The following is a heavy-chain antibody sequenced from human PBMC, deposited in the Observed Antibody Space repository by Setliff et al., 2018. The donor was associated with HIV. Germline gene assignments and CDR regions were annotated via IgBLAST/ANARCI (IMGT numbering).Heavy chain of an antibody. CDR3: ARSTPSVGYISEH. CDR1: GGSISSHY. CDR2: IYYSGST. V-gene: IGHV4-59*11. D-gene: IGHD5-12*01. J-gene: IGHJ4*02. Sequence: PSETLSLTCTVSGGSISSHYWSWIRQPPGKGLEWIGSIYYSGSTNYNPSLKIRVSMSVDTSKNQFSLSLTSVTGADTAVYYCARSTPSVGYISEHWGQGTLVTVSS.